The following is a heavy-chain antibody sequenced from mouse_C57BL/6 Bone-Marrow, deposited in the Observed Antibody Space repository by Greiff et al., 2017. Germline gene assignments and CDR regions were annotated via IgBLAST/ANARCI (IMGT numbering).Heavy chain of an antibody. Sequence: VQLQQSGAELVRPGASVKLSCTASGFNIKDDYMHWVKQRPEQGLEWIGWIDPENGDTEYASKFQGKATITADTSSNTAYLQLSSLTSEDTAVYYCTTWGCSILGYAMDYWGQGTSVTVSS. CDR1: GFNIKDDY. CDR3: TTWGCSILGYAMDY. CDR2: IDPENGDT. D-gene: IGHD3-3*01. J-gene: IGHJ4*01. V-gene: IGHV14-4*01.